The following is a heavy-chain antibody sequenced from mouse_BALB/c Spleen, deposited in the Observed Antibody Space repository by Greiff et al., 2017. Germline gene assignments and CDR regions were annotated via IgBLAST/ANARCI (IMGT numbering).Heavy chain of an antibody. J-gene: IGHJ2*01. CDR2: ISSGGSYT. Sequence: EVKLVESGGGLVKPGGSLKLSCAASGFTFSSYAMSWVRQSPEKRLEWVAEISSGGSYTYYPDTVTGRFTISRDNAKNTLYLEMSSLRSEDTAMYYCARQGTGHFDYWGQGTTLTVSS. D-gene: IGHD3-3*01. V-gene: IGHV5-9-4*01. CDR1: GFTFSSYA. CDR3: ARQGTGHFDY.